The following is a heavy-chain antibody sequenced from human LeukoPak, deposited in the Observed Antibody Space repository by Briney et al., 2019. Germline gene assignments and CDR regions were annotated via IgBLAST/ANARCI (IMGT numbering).Heavy chain of an antibody. CDR1: GYTFTSYG. Sequence: GASVKLSCKASGYTFTSYGISWVRQAPGQGLEWMGWISAYNGNTNYAQKLQGRVTMTTDTSTSTAYMELRSLRSDDTAVYYCARGMYDFWSGYQNPFDYWGQGTLVTVSS. D-gene: IGHD3-3*01. V-gene: IGHV1-18*01. CDR3: ARGMYDFWSGYQNPFDY. CDR2: ISAYNGNT. J-gene: IGHJ4*02.